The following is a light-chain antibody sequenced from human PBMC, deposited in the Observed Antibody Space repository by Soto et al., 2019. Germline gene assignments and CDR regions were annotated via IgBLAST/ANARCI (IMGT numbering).Light chain of an antibody. V-gene: IGKV3-20*01. J-gene: IGKJ1*01. CDR1: QSVSSTY. CDR3: QQYGGSPWT. CDR2: GAS. Sequence: EIVLTQSPGTLSLSPGERATLSCRASQSVSSTYLAWYQQKPGQAPRLLIYGASSRATGIPDRFSGNGSGRDFTLTITRLEPDDFAVYYCQQYGGSPWTFGQGTKVEIK.